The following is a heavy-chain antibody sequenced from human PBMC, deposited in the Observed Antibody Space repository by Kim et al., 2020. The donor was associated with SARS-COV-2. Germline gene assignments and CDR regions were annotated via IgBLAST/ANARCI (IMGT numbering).Heavy chain of an antibody. V-gene: IGHV1-2*02. D-gene: IGHD6-6*01. CDR3: ARGPWGGSSKGSSDY. J-gene: IGHJ4*02. Sequence: QKFQGRVTMTRDTSISTAYMELSRLRSDDTAVYYCARGPWGGSSKGSSDYWGQGTLVTVSS.